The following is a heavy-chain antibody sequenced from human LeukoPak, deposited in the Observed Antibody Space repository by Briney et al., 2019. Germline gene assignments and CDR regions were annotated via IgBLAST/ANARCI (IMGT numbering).Heavy chain of an antibody. Sequence: ASVKVSCKASGYTFTSYGISWVRQAPGQGLEWMGIINPSGGSTSYAQKFQGRVTMTRDTSTSTVYMELSSLRSEDTAVYYCARDRGRDIVATNYYFDYWGQGTLVTVSS. D-gene: IGHD5-12*01. J-gene: IGHJ4*02. CDR3: ARDRGRDIVATNYYFDY. CDR1: GYTFTSYG. V-gene: IGHV1-46*01. CDR2: INPSGGST.